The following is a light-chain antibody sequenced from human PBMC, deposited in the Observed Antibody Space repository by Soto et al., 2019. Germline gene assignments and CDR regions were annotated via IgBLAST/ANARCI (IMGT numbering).Light chain of an antibody. CDR2: DDS. CDR1: NIGSKS. CDR3: QVWDSNSDHPVV. Sequence: SYELTQPPSVSVAPGQTARITCGGTNIGSKSVHWYQQKPGQAPVLVVYDDSDRPSGIPERFSGSNSGNTATLTISRVEAGDEADYYCQVWDSNSDHPVVFGGGTKLTVL. V-gene: IGLV3-21*02. J-gene: IGLJ2*01.